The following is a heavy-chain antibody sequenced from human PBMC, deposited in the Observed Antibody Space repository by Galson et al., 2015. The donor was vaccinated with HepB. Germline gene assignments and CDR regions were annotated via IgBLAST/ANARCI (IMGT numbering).Heavy chain of an antibody. CDR3: TRDDDL. V-gene: IGHV3-7*01. Sequence: SLRLSCAASRFPFRRNRLTGVRQAPGEGLELVATMKQDGRRKFYVNSLKGLFTISRYNAKNSLYLQMNSLRVEDTAVYYCTRDDDLWGQGTPLAVSS. CDR2: MKQDGRRK. CDR1: RFPFRRNR. J-gene: IGHJ4*02.